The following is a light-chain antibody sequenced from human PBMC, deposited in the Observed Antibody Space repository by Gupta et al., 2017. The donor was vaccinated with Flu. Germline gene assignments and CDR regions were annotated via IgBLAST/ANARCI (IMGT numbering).Light chain of an antibody. Sequence: PSPLSASVGDIVNITCRASQNINKRLAWYQQNPGKAPKLLIYQAFSLQSGVPSRFTGSGSETEFTLTITSLQPDDFATYYFQQCKSYSYTFGQGTKLEIK. J-gene: IGKJ2*01. CDR3: QQCKSYSYT. CDR2: QAF. V-gene: IGKV1-5*03. CDR1: QNINKR.